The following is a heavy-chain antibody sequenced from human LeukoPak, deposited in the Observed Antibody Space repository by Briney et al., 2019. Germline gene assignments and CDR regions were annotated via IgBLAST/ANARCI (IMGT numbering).Heavy chain of an antibody. D-gene: IGHD3-9*01. Sequence: SETLSLTCAVYGGSFSGYYWSWIRQPPGKGLEWIGEINHSGSTNYNPSLKSRVTISVDTSKNQFSLKLSSVTAADTAVYYCARRGRRYYDILTGYPSYYFDYWGQGTLVTVSS. CDR2: INHSGST. V-gene: IGHV4-34*01. CDR3: ARRGRRYYDILTGYPSYYFDY. J-gene: IGHJ4*02. CDR1: GGSFSGYY.